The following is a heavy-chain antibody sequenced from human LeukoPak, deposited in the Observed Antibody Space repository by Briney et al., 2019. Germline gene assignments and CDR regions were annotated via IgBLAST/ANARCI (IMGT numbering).Heavy chain of an antibody. D-gene: IGHD1-26*01. J-gene: IGHJ4*02. V-gene: IGHV1-2*02. Sequence: ASVKVSCTASGYTFTIYDINWVRQATGQGLEWMGWINPNSGGTNYAQKFQGRVTMTRDTSISTAYMELSRLRSDDTAVYYCAREPLPGWELLSAFDYWGQGTLVTVSS. CDR2: INPNSGGT. CDR3: AREPLPGWELLSAFDY. CDR1: GYTFTIYD.